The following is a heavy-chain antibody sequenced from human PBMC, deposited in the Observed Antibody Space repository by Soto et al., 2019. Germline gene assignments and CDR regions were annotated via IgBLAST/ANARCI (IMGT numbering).Heavy chain of an antibody. V-gene: IGHV3-23*01. D-gene: IGHD5-12*01. Sequence: EVQLLESGGGLVQPGGSLRLSCAASGFTFSSYAMSWVRQAPGKGLEWVSAISGSGGSTYYADSVKGRFTISRDNSKNTLYLQMNSLRAADKAVYYCAKGGYSGSLAMSHDYYYCGMDVWGQGTTVTVSS. J-gene: IGHJ6*02. CDR2: ISGSGGST. CDR1: GFTFSSYA. CDR3: AKGGYSGSLAMSHDYYYCGMDV.